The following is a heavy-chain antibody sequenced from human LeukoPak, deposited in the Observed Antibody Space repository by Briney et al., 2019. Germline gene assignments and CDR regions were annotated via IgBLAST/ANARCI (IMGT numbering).Heavy chain of an antibody. V-gene: IGHV4-39*01. CDR3: ARHHDYDDYFDY. Sequence: SPETPSLTCTVSGGSISSSSYYWGWIRQPPGKGLEWIGSIYYSGSTYYNPSLKSRVTISVDTSKNQFSLKLSSVTAADTAVYYCARHHDYDDYFDYWGQGTLASVPS. J-gene: IGHJ4*02. CDR2: IYYSGST. D-gene: IGHD4-17*01. CDR1: GGSISSSSYY.